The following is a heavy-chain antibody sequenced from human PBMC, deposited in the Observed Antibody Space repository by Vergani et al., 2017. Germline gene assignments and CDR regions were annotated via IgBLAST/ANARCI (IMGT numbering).Heavy chain of an antibody. D-gene: IGHD3-10*01. CDR2: INHIGST. Sequence: QVKLQESGPGLVKPSETLSLTCAVYGGSFSGYYWSWIRQPPGKGLEWIGEINHIGSTNYNPSLKSRVTISVDTSKNQFSLKLSSVTAADTAVYYCARWGRFYYYYYYMDVWGKGTTVTVSS. J-gene: IGHJ6*03. CDR3: ARWGRFYYYYYYMDV. CDR1: GGSFSGYY. V-gene: IGHV4-34*01.